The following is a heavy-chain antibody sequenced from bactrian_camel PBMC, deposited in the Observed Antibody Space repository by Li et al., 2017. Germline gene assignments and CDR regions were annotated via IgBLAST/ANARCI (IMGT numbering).Heavy chain of an antibody. J-gene: IGHJ4*01. CDR1: GDIFNRYC. V-gene: IGHV3S1*01. D-gene: IGHD7*01. CDR2: MYTGGGST. Sequence: HVQLVESGGGSVQAGGSLRLSCTASGDIFNRYCLGWFRQAPGKEREGVGTMYTGGGSTDYADPVKGRFTISQDNAKNTMYLQMNSLKSEDTALYYCALSVRWGGTWYALLGPSRFSYWGQGTQVTVS. CDR3: ALSVRWGGTWYALLGPSRFSY.